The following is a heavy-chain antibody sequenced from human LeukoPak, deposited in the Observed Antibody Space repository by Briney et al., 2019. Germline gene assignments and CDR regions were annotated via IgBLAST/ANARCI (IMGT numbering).Heavy chain of an antibody. D-gene: IGHD6-13*01. CDR3: ARDLPGYSSSWYGGFDP. CDR2: IYYSGST. J-gene: IGHJ5*02. V-gene: IGHV4-59*01. Sequence: PSETLSLTCTVSGGSISSYYWSWIRQPPGKGLEWIGYIYYSGSTNYNPSLKSRVTISVDTSKNQFSLKLSSVTAADTAVYYCARDLPGYSSSWYGGFDPWGQGTLVTVSS. CDR1: GGSISSYY.